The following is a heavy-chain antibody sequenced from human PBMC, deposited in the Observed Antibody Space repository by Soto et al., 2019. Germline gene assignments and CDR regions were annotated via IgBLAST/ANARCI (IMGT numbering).Heavy chain of an antibody. CDR3: AREDYDSSAYDAFDI. CDR1: GGPISSYY. CDR2: IYYSGST. Sequence: SETLSLTCTVSGGPISSYYWSWIRQPPGKGLEWIGYIYYSGSTNYNPSLKSRVTISVDTSKKQFSLKLSSVTAADTAVYYCAREDYDSSAYDAFDIWGQGTMVNVSS. V-gene: IGHV4-59*01. D-gene: IGHD3-22*01. J-gene: IGHJ3*02.